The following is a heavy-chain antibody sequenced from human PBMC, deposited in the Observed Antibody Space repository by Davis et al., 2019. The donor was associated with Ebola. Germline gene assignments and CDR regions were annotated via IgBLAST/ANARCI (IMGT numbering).Heavy chain of an antibody. D-gene: IGHD6-19*01. CDR1: GFTFSSYV. V-gene: IGHV3-7*03. J-gene: IGHJ4*02. Sequence: GESLKISCAASGFTFSSYVMSWVRQAPGEGLEWLANIKPDGSEKGYLDSVRGRLTISRDNAKNSLFLQVNSLRAEDTAVYYCARDDQAVPATHWGQGILVTVSS. CDR2: IKPDGSEK. CDR3: ARDDQAVPATH.